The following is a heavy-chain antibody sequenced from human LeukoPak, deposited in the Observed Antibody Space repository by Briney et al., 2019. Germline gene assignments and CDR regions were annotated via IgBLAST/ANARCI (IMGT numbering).Heavy chain of an antibody. Sequence: PSETLSLTCAVSGYSISSSYYWGWIRQPPGKGLEWIGSIYHSGSTYYNPSLKSRVTISVDTSKNQFSLKLSSVTAADTAVYYCARATVTTAAFDIWGQGTMVTVSS. V-gene: IGHV4-38-2*01. CDR3: ARATVTTAAFDI. J-gene: IGHJ3*02. D-gene: IGHD4-17*01. CDR1: GYSISSSYY. CDR2: IYHSGST.